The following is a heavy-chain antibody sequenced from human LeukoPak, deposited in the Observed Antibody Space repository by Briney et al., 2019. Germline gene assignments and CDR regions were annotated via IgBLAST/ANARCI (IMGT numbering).Heavy chain of an antibody. D-gene: IGHD3-22*01. Sequence: GRSLRLSCAVSGFTFSSYAMHWVRQAPGKGLEWVSSITSSSNYIYYADSVKGRFTISRDNAKNSLFLQMNSLRAEDTAVYYCARDARNYYNGGGYYLDYWGQGTLVTVSS. CDR1: GFTFSSYA. V-gene: IGHV3-21*01. CDR3: ARDARNYYNGGGYYLDY. CDR2: ITSSSNYI. J-gene: IGHJ4*02.